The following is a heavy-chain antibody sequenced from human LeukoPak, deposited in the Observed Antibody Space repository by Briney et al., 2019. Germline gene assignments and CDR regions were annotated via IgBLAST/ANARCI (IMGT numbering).Heavy chain of an antibody. J-gene: IGHJ5*02. V-gene: IGHV4-59*01. CDR1: GGSISSYY. D-gene: IGHD1-26*01. CDR2: ICYSGST. Sequence: PSETLSLTCTVSGGSISSYYRSWIRQPPGKGLEWIGYICYSGSTNYNPSLKSRVTISVDTSKNQFSLKLSSVTAADTAVYYCARVSREVGATSYWFDPWGQGTLVTVSS. CDR3: ARVSREVGATSYWFDP.